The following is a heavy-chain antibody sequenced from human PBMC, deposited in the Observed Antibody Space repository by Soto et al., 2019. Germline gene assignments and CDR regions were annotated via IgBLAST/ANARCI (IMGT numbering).Heavy chain of an antibody. J-gene: IGHJ5*02. Sequence: SETLSLTCTVSGDSIASSRYYWGWIRQPPGKGLEWIGSMYYSGTTYYKSSLKSRVTISVDTSKNQFSLKLNSMTAADTAVYYCARHNAPPPSFIPLNGTWGPPWFDPWGQGTPVTVSS. D-gene: IGHD2-8*01. CDR2: MYYSGTT. CDR1: GDSIASSRYY. V-gene: IGHV4-39*01. CDR3: ARHNAPPPSFIPLNGTWGPPWFDP.